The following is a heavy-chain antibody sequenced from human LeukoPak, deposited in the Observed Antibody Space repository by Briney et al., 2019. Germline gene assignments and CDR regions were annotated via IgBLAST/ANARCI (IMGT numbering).Heavy chain of an antibody. J-gene: IGHJ3*02. V-gene: IGHV3-9*01. Sequence: GRSLRLSCAASGLTFDDYAMHWVRQAPGKGLEWVSGISWNSGSIGYADSVKGRFTISRDNAKNSLYLQMNSLRAEDTALYYCAKEGGRGYSYGSDAFDIWGQGTMVTVSS. CDR3: AKEGGRGYSYGSDAFDI. CDR2: ISWNSGSI. D-gene: IGHD5-18*01. CDR1: GLTFDDYA.